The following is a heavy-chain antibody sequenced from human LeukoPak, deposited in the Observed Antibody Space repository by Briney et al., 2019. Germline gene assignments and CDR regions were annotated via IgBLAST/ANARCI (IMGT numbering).Heavy chain of an antibody. D-gene: IGHD3-10*01. CDR3: AKDYGSGSYYTFDY. CDR2: ISSSSRYI. CDR1: GFTFSSYS. J-gene: IGHJ4*02. Sequence: GGSLRLSCAASGFTFSSYSMNGVRLAPGKGLEWVSSISSSSRYIYFADSLKGRFTISRDNAKNSLYLQMNSLRAEDTALYYCAKDYGSGSYYTFDYWGQGTLVTVSS. V-gene: IGHV3-21*04.